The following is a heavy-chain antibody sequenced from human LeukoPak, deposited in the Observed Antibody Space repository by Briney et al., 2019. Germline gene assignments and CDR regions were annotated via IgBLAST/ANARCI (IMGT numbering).Heavy chain of an antibody. Sequence: SETLSLTCTVSGGSISSYYWSWIRQPPGKGLEWIGYIYYSGSTNYNPSLKSRVTISVDTSKNQFSLKLSSVTAADTAVYYCVYGDYDGGDYWGQGTLVTVSS. CDR3: VYGDYDGGDY. D-gene: IGHD4-17*01. V-gene: IGHV4-59*12. CDR1: GGSISSYY. CDR2: IYYSGST. J-gene: IGHJ4*02.